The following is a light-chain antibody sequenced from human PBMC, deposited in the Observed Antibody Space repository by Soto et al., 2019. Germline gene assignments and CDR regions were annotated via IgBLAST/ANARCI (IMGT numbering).Light chain of an antibody. V-gene: IGKV3-15*01. Sequence: EIVMTQSPATLSVSPGESATLSCRASQSVSNNLTWYQQKPGQPPRLLIYGASTRATGVPGRFSGSGSGTDFTLTISSLQPEDVAAYYCQKYNSAPLTFGGGTKVDIK. CDR3: QKYNSAPLT. CDR2: GAS. J-gene: IGKJ4*01. CDR1: QSVSNN.